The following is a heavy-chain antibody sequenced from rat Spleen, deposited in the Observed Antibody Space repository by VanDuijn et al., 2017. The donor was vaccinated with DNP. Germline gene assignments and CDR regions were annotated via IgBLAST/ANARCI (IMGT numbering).Heavy chain of an antibody. CDR3: ARQYYSPRVYLDY. Sequence: EVQLVESGGGLVRPGNSLRLSCAASGFIFSDYAMAWVRQAPTKGLEWVASISTGGGNTYYRDSVKGRFTISRDNAKTTLYLQMDSLRSDETATYYCARQYYSPRVYLDYWGQGVVVTVSS. CDR2: ISTGGGNT. CDR1: GFIFSDYA. V-gene: IGHV5S23*01. D-gene: IGHD1-1*01. J-gene: IGHJ2*01.